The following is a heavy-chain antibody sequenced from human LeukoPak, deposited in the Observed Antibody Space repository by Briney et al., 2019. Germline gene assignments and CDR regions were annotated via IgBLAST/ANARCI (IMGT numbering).Heavy chain of an antibody. D-gene: IGHD5-12*01. Sequence: SQTLSLTCAISGDTVSSNSATWNWIRQSPSRGREWLGRTYYRSKWFNNYAVSVKSRVTIKPDTTKNQFSLQLNSVTPEDTAVYYCAEGYSGNIDYWGQGTLVTVSS. CDR3: AEGYSGNIDY. CDR1: GDTVSSNSAT. CDR2: TYYRSKWFN. V-gene: IGHV6-1*01. J-gene: IGHJ4*02.